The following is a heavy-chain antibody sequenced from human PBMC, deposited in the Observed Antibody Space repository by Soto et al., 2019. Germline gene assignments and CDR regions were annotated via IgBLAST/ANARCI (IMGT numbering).Heavy chain of an antibody. Sequence: QVQLQQWGAGLLKPSETLSLTCAVYGGSFSGYYWSWIRQPPGKGLERIGDINHTGSTNYNPSLKSRVTISVDTSKNQFSLKLSSVTAADTAVDYCARGWGRIFDYWGQGTLVTVSS. CDR1: GGSFSGYY. CDR3: ARGWGRIFDY. D-gene: IGHD7-27*01. CDR2: INHTGST. V-gene: IGHV4-34*01. J-gene: IGHJ4*02.